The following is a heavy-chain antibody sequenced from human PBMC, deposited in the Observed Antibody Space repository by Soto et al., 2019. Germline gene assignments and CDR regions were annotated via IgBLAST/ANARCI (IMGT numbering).Heavy chain of an antibody. V-gene: IGHV3-64*01. CDR2: ISSNGVST. CDR1: GFTFSSYA. Sequence: GESLKISCAASGFTFSSYAMHWVRQAPGKGLEYVSAISSNGVSTFYANSVKGRFTISRDNSKNTLYLQMGSLRAEDMAVYYCANGYQYYYMDVWGKGTTVTVSS. J-gene: IGHJ6*03. CDR3: ANGYQYYYMDV.